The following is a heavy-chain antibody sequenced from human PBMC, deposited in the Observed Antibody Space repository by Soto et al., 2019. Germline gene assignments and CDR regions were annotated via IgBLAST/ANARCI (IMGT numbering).Heavy chain of an antibody. D-gene: IGHD3-16*01. J-gene: IGHJ3*02. CDR2: IIPIFGTA. CDR3: ARDRLMITFGGVGDGGWFAFDI. CDR1: GGTFSSYA. V-gene: IGHV1-69*12. Sequence: QVQLVQSGAEVKKPGSSVKVSCKASGGTFSSYAISWVRQAPGQGLEWMGGIIPIFGTANYAQKFQGRVTVTADESTSTAYMELSSLRSEDTAVYYCARDRLMITFGGVGDGGWFAFDIWGQGTMVTVSS.